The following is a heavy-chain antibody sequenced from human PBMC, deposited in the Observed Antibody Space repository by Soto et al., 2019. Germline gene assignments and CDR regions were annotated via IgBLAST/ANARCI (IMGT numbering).Heavy chain of an antibody. J-gene: IGHJ3*02. CDR1: GFTFSSYG. D-gene: IGHD4-17*01. V-gene: IGHV3-30*18. CDR2: ISYDGSNK. CDR3: AKVPKPYGGNTEDAFDI. Sequence: PVGSLRLSCAASGFTFSSYGMHWVRQAPGKGLEWVAVISYDGSNKYYADSVKGRFTISRDNSKNTLYLQMNSLRAEDTAVYYCAKVPKPYGGNTEDAFDIWGQRTMVTVSS.